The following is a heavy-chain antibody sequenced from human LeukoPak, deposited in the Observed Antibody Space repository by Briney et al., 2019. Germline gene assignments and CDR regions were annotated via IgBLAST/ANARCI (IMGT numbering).Heavy chain of an antibody. D-gene: IGHD3-9*01. Sequence: GASVKVSCKASGYTFTGYYMHWVRQAPGQGLEWMGWINPNSGGTNYAQKFQGRVTMTRDTSISTAYMELSRLRSDDAAVYYCARDGPEDYDTLTGYYLSSWFDPWGQGTLVTVSS. CDR2: INPNSGGT. CDR3: ARDGPEDYDTLTGYYLSSWFDP. V-gene: IGHV1-2*02. CDR1: GYTFTGYY. J-gene: IGHJ5*02.